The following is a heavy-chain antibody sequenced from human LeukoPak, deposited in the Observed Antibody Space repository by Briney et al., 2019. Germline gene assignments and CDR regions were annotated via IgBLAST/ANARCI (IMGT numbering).Heavy chain of an antibody. Sequence: PGGSLRLSCAASGITFSSYAMSWVRQAPGKGLEWVSAISGSGGSTYYADSVKGRFTISRDNSKNTLYLQMNSLRAEDTAVYYCAKVVPIRGYSGYDSHTRIDYFDYWGQGTLVTVSS. J-gene: IGHJ4*02. D-gene: IGHD5-12*01. CDR1: GITFSSYA. V-gene: IGHV3-23*01. CDR2: ISGSGGST. CDR3: AKVVPIRGYSGYDSHTRIDYFDY.